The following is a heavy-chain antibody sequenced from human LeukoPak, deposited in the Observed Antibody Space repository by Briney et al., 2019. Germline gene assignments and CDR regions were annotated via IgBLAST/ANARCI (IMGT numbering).Heavy chain of an antibody. J-gene: IGHJ4*02. CDR2: IDNFGNT. V-gene: IGHV3-53*01. CDR1: GFSFNNNY. D-gene: IGHD3-10*01. CDR3: AGGTYYGSGTRPAFFDY. Sequence: PGGSLRLSCAASGFSFNNNYMNWVRQAPGKGLEWVSDIDNFGNTHYSYSLAGRVTISRDISRDTVFLQMNNLRAEDTALYYCAGGTYYGSGTRPAFFDYWGLGTLITVSS.